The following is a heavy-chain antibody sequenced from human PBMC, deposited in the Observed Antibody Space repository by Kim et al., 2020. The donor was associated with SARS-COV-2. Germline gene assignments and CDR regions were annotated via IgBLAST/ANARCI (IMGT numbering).Heavy chain of an antibody. CDR2: IKSKTDGGTT. Sequence: GGSLRLSCAASGFTFSNAWMSWVRQAPGKGLEWVGRIKSKTDGGTTDYAAPVKGRFTISRDDSKNTLYLQMNSLKTEDTAVYYCTTANPTAYDSYYYYGMDVWGQGTTVTVSS. CDR1: GFTFSNAW. D-gene: IGHD4-17*01. J-gene: IGHJ6*02. CDR3: TTANPTAYDSYYYYGMDV. V-gene: IGHV3-15*01.